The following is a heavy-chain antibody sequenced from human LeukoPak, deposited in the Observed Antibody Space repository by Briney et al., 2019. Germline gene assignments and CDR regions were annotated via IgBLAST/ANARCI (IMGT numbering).Heavy chain of an antibody. CDR2: IYHSGST. Sequence: PSETLSLTCTVSGGSISSYYWSWIRQPPGKGLEWIGYIYHSGSTSYNPSLKSRVTISVDTSKKQFSLKLSSVTAADTAVYYCARHERDGSSWYGNYFGYWGQGTLVTVSS. D-gene: IGHD6-13*01. J-gene: IGHJ4*02. CDR3: ARHERDGSSWYGNYFGY. V-gene: IGHV4-59*08. CDR1: GGSISSYY.